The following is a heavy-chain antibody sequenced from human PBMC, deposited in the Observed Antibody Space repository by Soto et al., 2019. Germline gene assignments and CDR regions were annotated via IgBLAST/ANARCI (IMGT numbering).Heavy chain of an antibody. CDR3: AREAYSSGWYDY. Sequence: EPLSLIGTVSGGCISSYYWSWIRQPAGKGLEWIGRIYTSGSTNYNPSLKSRVTMSVDTSKNQFSLKLSSVTAADTAVYYCAREAYSSGWYDYWGQGTLVTVSS. J-gene: IGHJ4*02. CDR1: GGCISSYY. D-gene: IGHD6-19*01. CDR2: IYTSGST. V-gene: IGHV4-4*07.